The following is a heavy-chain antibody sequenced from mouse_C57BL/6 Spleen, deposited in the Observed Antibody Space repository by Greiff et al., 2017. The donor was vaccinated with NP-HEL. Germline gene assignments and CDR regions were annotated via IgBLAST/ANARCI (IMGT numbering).Heavy chain of an antibody. V-gene: IGHV1-42*01. CDR1: GYTFTDYY. J-gene: IGHJ1*03. CDR2: INPSTGGT. D-gene: IGHD1-1*01. CDR3: ARSTTVVATDFDV. Sequence: EVKLMESGPVLVKPGASVKMSCKASGYTFTDYYMNWVKQSHGKSLEWIGEINPSTGGTTYNQKFKAKATLTVDKSSSTAYMQLKSLTSEDSAVYYCARSTTVVATDFDVWGTGTTVTVSS.